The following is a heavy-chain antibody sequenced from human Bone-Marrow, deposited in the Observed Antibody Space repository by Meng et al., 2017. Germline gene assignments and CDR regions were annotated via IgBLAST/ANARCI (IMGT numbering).Heavy chain of an antibody. Sequence: SETLSLTCTVSGGSVNSGSYFWTWIRQPPGKGLEWIGYIFHSGSTNYNASLKSRVTFSADTSKNQFSLNLLSVTAADTAVYYCARGVRYYYGSGSYYNVGRPYYYYGMDVWGQGTTVTVSS. V-gene: IGHV4-61*01. J-gene: IGHJ6*02. D-gene: IGHD3-10*01. CDR3: ARGVRYYYGSGSYYNVGRPYYYYGMDV. CDR1: GGSVNSGSYF. CDR2: IFHSGST.